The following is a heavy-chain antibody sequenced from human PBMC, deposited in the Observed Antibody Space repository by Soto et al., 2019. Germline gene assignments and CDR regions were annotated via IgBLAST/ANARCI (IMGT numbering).Heavy chain of an antibody. V-gene: IGHV3-23*01. J-gene: IGHJ4*02. CDR2: ISGSGSNK. CDR1: GWSFSSYA. Sequence: RGSLRLPCAAYGWSFSSYAMSWVRQAPGKGLEWVAAISGSGSNKYYADSVKGRFTISRDNSKNTLYLQMNSLRAEDTAVYYCAKGERSGDGFDAFDYWGQGTLVTVSS. CDR3: AKGERSGDGFDAFDY. D-gene: IGHD3-3*01.